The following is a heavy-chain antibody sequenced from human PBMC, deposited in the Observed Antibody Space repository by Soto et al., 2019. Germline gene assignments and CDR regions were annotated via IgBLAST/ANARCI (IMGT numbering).Heavy chain of an antibody. CDR2: INPSGGST. V-gene: IGHV1-46*01. D-gene: IGHD3-10*01. J-gene: IGHJ6*02. Sequence: ASVKVSCKASGYTFTSYGISWVRQAPGQGLEWMGIINPSGGSTSYAQKFQGRVTMTRDTSTSTVYMELSSLRSEDTAVYYCAYVRSNYGSGQANYGMDVWGQGTTVTVSS. CDR3: AYVRSNYGSGQANYGMDV. CDR1: GYTFTSYG.